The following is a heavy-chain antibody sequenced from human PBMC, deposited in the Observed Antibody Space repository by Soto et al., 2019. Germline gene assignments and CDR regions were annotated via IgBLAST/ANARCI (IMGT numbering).Heavy chain of an antibody. CDR1: GFTFSSYG. J-gene: IGHJ6*03. CDR2: IWYDGSNK. CDR3: ARDPGLPAAMSYYYYYYMDV. Sequence: QVQLVESGGGVVQPGRSLRLSCAASGFTFSSYGMHWDRQAPGKGLEWVAVIWYDGSNKYYADSVKGRFTISRDNSKNTLYLQMNSLRAEDTAVYYCARDPGLPAAMSYYYYYYMDVWGKGTTVTVSS. D-gene: IGHD2-2*01. V-gene: IGHV3-33*01.